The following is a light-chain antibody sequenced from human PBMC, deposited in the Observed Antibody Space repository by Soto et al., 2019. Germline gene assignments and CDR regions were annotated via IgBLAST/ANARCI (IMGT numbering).Light chain of an antibody. V-gene: IGLV4-69*01. CDR2: LNSDGSH. CDR1: SGHSSYA. CDR3: QTWGTGAWV. J-gene: IGLJ3*02. Sequence: QLVLTQSPSASASLGASVKLTCTLSSGHSSYAIAWYQQQPEKGPRYLMNLNSDGSHSKGDGLPDRFSGSSPGAAHYLTISSLQSEDEADYYCQTWGTGAWVFGGGTKLTVL.